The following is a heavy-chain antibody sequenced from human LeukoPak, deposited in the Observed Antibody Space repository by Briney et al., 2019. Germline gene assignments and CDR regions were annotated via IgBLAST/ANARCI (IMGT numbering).Heavy chain of an antibody. CDR1: GFTFSTYT. D-gene: IGHD3-10*01. V-gene: IGHV3-23*01. Sequence: TGGSLRLSCAASGFTFSTYTVNWVRQAPGKGLEWVSAISGAGSGTYYADFVKGRFSISRDNSKNTLYLQMNSLRAEDTAAYYCAKGTERYREVSSFDSWGQGTLVTVSS. CDR3: AKGTERYREVSSFDS. J-gene: IGHJ4*02. CDR2: ISGAGSGT.